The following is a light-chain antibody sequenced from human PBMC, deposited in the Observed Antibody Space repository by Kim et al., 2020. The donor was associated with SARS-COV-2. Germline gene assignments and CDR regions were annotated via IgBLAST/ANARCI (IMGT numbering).Light chain of an antibody. V-gene: IGLV4-69*01. CDR3: QTWGTGPV. CDR2: LNSDGSH. CDR1: SGHSSYA. Sequence: QLVLTQSPSVSASLGASVKLTCTLCSGHSSYAIAWHQQQPEKGPRYLMKLNSDGSHSKGDGIPDRFSGSSSGAERYLTISSLQSEDEADYYCQTWGTGPVFGGGTKLTVL. J-gene: IGLJ3*02.